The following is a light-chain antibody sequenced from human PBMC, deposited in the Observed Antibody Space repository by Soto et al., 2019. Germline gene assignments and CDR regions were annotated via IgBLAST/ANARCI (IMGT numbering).Light chain of an antibody. Sequence: DIQMTQSPSSLSVSVGDRVTISCRTSQSIGSFLNWYQRKPGKAPKLLIFGASWLQGGVPSRFSGAGSETDFTLTISSLQPEDFATYYCQQSHTIPYTFGQGTTMEIK. CDR2: GAS. J-gene: IGKJ2*01. V-gene: IGKV1-39*01. CDR1: QSIGSF. CDR3: QQSHTIPYT.